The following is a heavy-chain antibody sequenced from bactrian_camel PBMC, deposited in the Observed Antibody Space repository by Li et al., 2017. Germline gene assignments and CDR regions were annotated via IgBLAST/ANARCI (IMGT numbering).Heavy chain of an antibody. CDR2: IYRPGGNT. V-gene: IGHV3S6*01. CDR1: GFPIDRSC. D-gene: IGHD3*01. J-gene: IGHJ4*01. CDR3: AKPRSSLTTLRAARSDFSS. Sequence: VQLVESGGGSVQPGGSLRLACEVSGFPIDRSCVGWFRQATGKEREWIASIYRPGGNTFADDSVKGRFTFSRDNVKDTLYLQLNSLTTEDTGLYFCAKPRSSLTTLRAARSDFSSRGQGTQVTVS.